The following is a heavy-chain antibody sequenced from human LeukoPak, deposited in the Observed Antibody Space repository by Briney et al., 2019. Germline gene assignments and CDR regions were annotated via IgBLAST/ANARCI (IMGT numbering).Heavy chain of an antibody. CDR1: GGTFNSYA. J-gene: IGHJ6*03. Sequence: ASVKVSCKASGGTFNSYAISWVRQAPGQGLEWMGGIIPIFGTTNYAQKFQGRVTITTDESTSTAYMELNSLRSEDTAVYFCARDQEGSYRYYYYMDVWGKGTTVTVSS. CDR3: ARDQEGSYRYYYYMDV. D-gene: IGHD5-18*01. CDR2: IIPIFGTT. V-gene: IGHV1-69*05.